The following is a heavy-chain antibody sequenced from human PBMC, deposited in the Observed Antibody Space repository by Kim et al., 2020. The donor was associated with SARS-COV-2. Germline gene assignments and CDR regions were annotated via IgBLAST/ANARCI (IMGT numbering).Heavy chain of an antibody. CDR3: AREGQWLSLYYYGMDV. D-gene: IGHD6-19*01. J-gene: IGHJ6*02. Sequence: GGSLRLSCAASGFTFSYYSMNWVRQAPGKGLEWVSSISSSSSLIYYADSVKGRFTVSRANAKNSLYLQMNSLRDEDTAVYYCAREGQWLSLYYYGMDVWGQGTTVTVSS. CDR1: GFTFSYYS. V-gene: IGHV3-48*02. CDR2: ISSSSSLI.